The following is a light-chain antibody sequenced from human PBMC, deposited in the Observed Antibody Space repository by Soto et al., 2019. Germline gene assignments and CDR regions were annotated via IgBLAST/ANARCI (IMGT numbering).Light chain of an antibody. J-gene: IGKJ2*01. V-gene: IGKV3-20*01. CDR2: DAS. CDR3: HQYGNSPF. CDR1: QRISSTY. Sequence: EIVLTQSPGTLSLSPGERATLSCGASQRISSTYLAWYQQKPGQAPRLLIYDASSRATGIPDRFSGSGSGTDFTLTISRLEPEAFAVYYCHQYGNSPFFGQGTKLEIK.